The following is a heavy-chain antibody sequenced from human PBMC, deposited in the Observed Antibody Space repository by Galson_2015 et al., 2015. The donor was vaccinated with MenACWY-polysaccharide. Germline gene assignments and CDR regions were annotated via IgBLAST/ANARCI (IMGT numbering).Heavy chain of an antibody. Sequence: SLRLSCAASGFTFSNYAMTWVRQAPGKGLEWVSTISDSGGRTQYADSVKGRFTISRDNSKNTLSVQMNSLRPEDTAVYYCARQLDYSSSSGLWYFDFWGQGTLVTVSS. D-gene: IGHD6-6*01. CDR2: ISDSGGRT. J-gene: IGHJ4*02. V-gene: IGHV3-23*01. CDR3: ARQLDYSSSSGLWYFDF. CDR1: GFTFSNYA.